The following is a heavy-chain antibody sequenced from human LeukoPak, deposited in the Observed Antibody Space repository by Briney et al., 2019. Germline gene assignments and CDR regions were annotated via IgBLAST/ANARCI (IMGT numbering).Heavy chain of an antibody. Sequence: ASVKVSCKASGYTFTGYYMHWVRQAPGQGLEWMGWINPNSGGTNYAQKFQGRVTMTRDTSISTAYMELSKLRSDDTAVYYCAKSRREWSDRYFDYWGQGTLVTVSS. CDR3: AKSRREWSDRYFDY. CDR2: INPNSGGT. CDR1: GYTFTGYY. J-gene: IGHJ4*02. V-gene: IGHV1-2*02. D-gene: IGHD3-3*01.